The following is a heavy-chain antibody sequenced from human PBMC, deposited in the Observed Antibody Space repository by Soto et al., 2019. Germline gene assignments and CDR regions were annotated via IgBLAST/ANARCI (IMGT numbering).Heavy chain of an antibody. CDR3: ARDLWGYCGTDCYPLDV. Sequence: QVQLQESGPGLVKPSETLSLTCTVSGGSISRYYWSWIRQPPGKGLEWIGYMYHTGTTVYHPSFKSRVTISVDTSKNQFSLKLNSVTAADTAVYYCARDLWGYCGTDCYPLDVWGQGTTVTVSS. D-gene: IGHD2-21*02. J-gene: IGHJ6*02. CDR1: GGSISRYY. CDR2: MYHTGTT. V-gene: IGHV4-59*01.